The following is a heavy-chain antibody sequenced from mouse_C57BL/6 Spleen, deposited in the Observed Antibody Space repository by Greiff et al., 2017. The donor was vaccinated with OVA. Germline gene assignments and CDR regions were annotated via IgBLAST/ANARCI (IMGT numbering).Heavy chain of an antibody. V-gene: IGHV7-3*01. D-gene: IGHD2-4*01. J-gene: IGHJ2*01. CDR1: GFTFTDYY. CDR3: ARGDYDYDVDY. Sequence: EVKLMESGGGLVQPGGSLSLSCAASGFTFTDYYMSWVRQPPGKALEWLGFIRNKANGYTTEYSASVKGRFTISRDNSQSILYLQMNAMRAEDGATYYCARGDYDYDVDYWGQGTTLTVSS. CDR2: IRNKANGYTT.